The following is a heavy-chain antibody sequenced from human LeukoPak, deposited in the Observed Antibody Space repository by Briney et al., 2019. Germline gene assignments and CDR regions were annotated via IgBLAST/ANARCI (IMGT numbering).Heavy chain of an antibody. D-gene: IGHD2-2*01. Sequence: SVKVSCKASGGTFSSYAISWVRQAPGQGLEWMGGIIPIFGTANYAQKFQGRVTITTDESTSTAYMELSSLRSEDTAVYYCARAIVPHDAPDNWGQGTLVTVSS. CDR3: ARAIVPHDAPDN. CDR2: IIPIFGTA. J-gene: IGHJ4*02. CDR1: GGTFSSYA. V-gene: IGHV1-69*05.